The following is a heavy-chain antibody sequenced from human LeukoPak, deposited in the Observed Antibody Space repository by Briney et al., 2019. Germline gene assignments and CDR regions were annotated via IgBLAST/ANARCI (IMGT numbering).Heavy chain of an antibody. CDR2: INPNSGGT. D-gene: IGHD1-26*01. CDR3: ERGPLKWELLGYDY. V-gene: IGHV1-2*02. Sequence: ASVTVSCKASGYTFTGYYMHWVRQAPGQGLEWLGWINPNSGGTNYAQKFQGRVTMTRDTSISTAYMELSRLRSDDTAVYYCERGPLKWELLGYDYWGQGTLVTVSS. CDR1: GYTFTGYY. J-gene: IGHJ4*02.